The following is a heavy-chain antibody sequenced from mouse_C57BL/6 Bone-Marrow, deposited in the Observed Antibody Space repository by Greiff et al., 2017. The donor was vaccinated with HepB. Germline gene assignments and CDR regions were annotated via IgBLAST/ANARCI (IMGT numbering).Heavy chain of an antibody. CDR2: ISSGSSNI. CDR1: GFTFSDYG. Sequence: EVQLVESGGGLVKPGGSLKLSCAASGFTFSDYGMHWVRQAPEKGLEWVAYISSGSSNIYYADTVKGRFTISRDNAKNTLFLQMTSLRSEDTAMYYCARISLYYFDYWGQGTTLTVSS. V-gene: IGHV5-17*01. J-gene: IGHJ2*01. CDR3: ARISLYYFDY.